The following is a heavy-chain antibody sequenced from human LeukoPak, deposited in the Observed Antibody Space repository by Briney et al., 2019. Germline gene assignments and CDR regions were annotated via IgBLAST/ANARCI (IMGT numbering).Heavy chain of an antibody. J-gene: IGHJ4*02. CDR1: GFTFSSYS. CDR3: ARVQTNYYDSSGYYTIDY. V-gene: IGHV3-21*01. D-gene: IGHD3-22*01. CDR2: ISSSSSYI. Sequence: PGGSLRLSCAASGFTFSSYSMNWVRQAPGKGLEWVSSISSSSSYIYYADSVKGRFTISRDNAKNSLYLQMNSLRAEDTAVYYCARVQTNYYDSSGYYTIDYWGQGTLVTVSS.